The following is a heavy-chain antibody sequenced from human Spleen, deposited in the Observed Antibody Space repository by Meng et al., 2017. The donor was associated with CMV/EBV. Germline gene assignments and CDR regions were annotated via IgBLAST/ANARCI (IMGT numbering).Heavy chain of an antibody. J-gene: IGHJ4*02. Sequence: SETLSLTCTVSGGSISSSSYYWGWIRQPPGKGLEWIGIIYYSGSTYYNPSLKSRVTISVDTSKNQFPLKLSSVTAADTAVYYCARHLSSSSKGVDYWGQGTLVTVSS. CDR2: IYYSGST. D-gene: IGHD2-2*01. CDR3: ARHLSSSSKGVDY. V-gene: IGHV4-39*01. CDR1: GGSISSSSYY.